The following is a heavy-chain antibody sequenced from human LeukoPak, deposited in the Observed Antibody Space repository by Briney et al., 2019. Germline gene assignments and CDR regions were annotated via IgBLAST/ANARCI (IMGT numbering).Heavy chain of an antibody. Sequence: GGALRLSCAASGFTFSNYWMTWVRQAPGKGLEWVASIKQDGSEKYYVDSVKGRFTFSRDNAKNSLYLQMDSLRAEDTAVYYCARDKSAGADTGSSFYYWGQGALVTVSS. V-gene: IGHV3-7*03. J-gene: IGHJ4*02. CDR2: IKQDGSEK. CDR1: GFTFSNYW. CDR3: ARDKSAGADTGSSFYY. D-gene: IGHD3-10*01.